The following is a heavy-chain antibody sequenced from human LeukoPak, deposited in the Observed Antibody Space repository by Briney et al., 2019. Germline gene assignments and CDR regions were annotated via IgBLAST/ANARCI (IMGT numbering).Heavy chain of an antibody. CDR3: ARGAPGTTGDYYYMDV. CDR2: ITGYNGDT. J-gene: IGHJ6*03. CDR1: GYTFTSYG. V-gene: IGHV1-18*01. D-gene: IGHD1-14*01. Sequence: ASVKVSCKASGYTFTSYGITWVRQAPGQGLEWMGWITGYNGDTNYAQNLQGRVTMTTDTSTSTAYMELRSLRSEDTAVYYCARGAPGTTGDYYYMDVWGKGTTVTVSS.